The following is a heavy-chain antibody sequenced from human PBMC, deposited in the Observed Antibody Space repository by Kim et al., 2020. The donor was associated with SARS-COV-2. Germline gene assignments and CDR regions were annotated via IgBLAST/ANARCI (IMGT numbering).Heavy chain of an antibody. CDR3: ARHGVVYSGSYHNDYYMEV. V-gene: IGHV4-59*08. D-gene: IGHD1-26*01. CDR2: IYYSGST. Sequence: SETLSLTCTVSGGSISSYYWSWIRQPPGKGLEWIGYIYYSGSTNYNPSLKSRVTISVDTSKNQFSLKLSSVTAADTAVYYCARHGVVYSGSYHNDYYMEVWGKGTTVTVSS. J-gene: IGHJ6*03. CDR1: GGSISSYY.